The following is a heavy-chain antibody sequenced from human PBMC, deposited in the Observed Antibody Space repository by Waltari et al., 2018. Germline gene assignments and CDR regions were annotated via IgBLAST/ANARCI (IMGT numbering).Heavy chain of an antibody. CDR2: IGLTGSTK. D-gene: IGHD3-16*01. J-gene: IGHJ4*02. V-gene: IGHV3-48*03. CDR3: ARVGNDYGALDY. CDR1: GVIISSCE. Sequence: VQREGPGGGWVQHGGHMRLASAASGVIISSCEMHWVRQAPGKGLEWVSYIGLTGSTKFYAVSVKGRFSISRDNAKNSLYLQMNSLGAEDTAVYYCARVGNDYGALDYWGQGTLVTVSS.